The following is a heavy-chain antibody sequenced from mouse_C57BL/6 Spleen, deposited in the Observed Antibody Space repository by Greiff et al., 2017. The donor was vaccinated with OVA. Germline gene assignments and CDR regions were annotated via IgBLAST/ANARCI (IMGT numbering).Heavy chain of an antibody. CDR1: GYTFTDYE. CDR3: YDYDY. Sequence: VQLQQSGAELVRPGASVTLSCKASGYTFTDYEMHWVKQTPVHGLEWIGAIDPETGGTAYNQKFKGKAIPTADKSSSTAYMELRSLTSEDSAVYYCYDYDYWGQGTTLTVSS. D-gene: IGHD2-4*01. V-gene: IGHV1-15*01. CDR2: IDPETGGT. J-gene: IGHJ2*01.